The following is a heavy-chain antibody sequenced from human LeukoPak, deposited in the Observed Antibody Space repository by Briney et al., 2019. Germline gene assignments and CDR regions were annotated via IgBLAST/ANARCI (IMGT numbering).Heavy chain of an antibody. J-gene: IGHJ3*01. V-gene: IGHV1-69*13. Sequence: SVKVSCKAPGGTFTSHAITWVRQAPGQGLEWMAGFIPIYGSASYAQKFQGRVTVTSEESTRTVYMALSSLTSEDTAVYYCAGFFYDESPEAFNLWGQGTMVTVSS. D-gene: IGHD2/OR15-2a*01. CDR1: GGTFTSHA. CDR3: AGFFYDESPEAFNL. CDR2: FIPIYGSA.